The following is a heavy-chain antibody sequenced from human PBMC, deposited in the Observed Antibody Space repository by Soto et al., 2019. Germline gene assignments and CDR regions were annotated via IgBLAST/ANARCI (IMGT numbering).Heavy chain of an antibody. J-gene: IGHJ4*02. CDR3: ARDTYSSSWNPFDY. V-gene: IGHV1-18*04. CDR2: ISAYNGNT. D-gene: IGHD6-13*01. Sequence: ASVKVSCKASGYTFTSYGISWVRQAPGQGHEWMGWISAYNGNTNYAQKLQGRVTMTTDTSTSTAYMELRSLRSDDTAVYYCARDTYSSSWNPFDYWGQGTLVTVSS. CDR1: GYTFTSYG.